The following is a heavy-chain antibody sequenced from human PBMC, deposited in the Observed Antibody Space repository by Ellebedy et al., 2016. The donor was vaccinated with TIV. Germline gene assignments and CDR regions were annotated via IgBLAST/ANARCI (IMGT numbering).Heavy chain of an antibody. CDR3: VRDNEYYYGTGSYWYFDL. D-gene: IGHD3-10*01. CDR2: ISSESSYI. Sequence: GESLKISXAASGFILSDYSMNWVRQAPGKGLEWLSSISSESSYIYYADSVKGRFTNSRDNANNSLFLQMNSLRAEDTAVYYCVRDNEYYYGTGSYWYFDLWGRGTLVSVSS. CDR1: GFILSDYS. J-gene: IGHJ2*01. V-gene: IGHV3-21*01.